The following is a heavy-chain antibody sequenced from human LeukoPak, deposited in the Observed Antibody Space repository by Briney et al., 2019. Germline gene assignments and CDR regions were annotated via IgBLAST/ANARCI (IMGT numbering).Heavy chain of an antibody. J-gene: IGHJ4*02. CDR3: ARGYQLPLNFDY. V-gene: IGHV3-53*01. CDR1: GFTFCSYS. CDR2: IYSGGST. Sequence: GGTLRLSYAASGFTFCSYSMKWVRQARGKGLEWGTIIYSGGSTYSSDSVKGRFTHSRDNSKNTRYLQMNSLRAEDTAVYYCARGYQLPLNFDYWGQGTLVTVCS. D-gene: IGHD2-2*01.